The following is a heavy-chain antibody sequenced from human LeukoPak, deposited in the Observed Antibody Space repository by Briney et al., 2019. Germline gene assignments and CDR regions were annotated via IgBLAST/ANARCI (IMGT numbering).Heavy chain of an antibody. D-gene: IGHD6-13*01. Sequence: GASVKVSCKASGYTFTSYYMHWVRQAPGQGLEWMGIINPSGGSTSYAQKFQGRVTMTRDMSTSTVYMELSSLRSEDTAVYYCARDRSGSSTSRYSSSWLFGYWGQGTLVTVSS. CDR3: ARDRSGSSTSRYSSSWLFGY. V-gene: IGHV1-46*01. CDR1: GYTFTSYY. J-gene: IGHJ4*02. CDR2: INPSGGST.